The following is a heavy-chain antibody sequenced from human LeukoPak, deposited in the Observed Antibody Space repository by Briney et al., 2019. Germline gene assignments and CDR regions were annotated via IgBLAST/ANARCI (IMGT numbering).Heavy chain of an antibody. D-gene: IGHD5-24*01. V-gene: IGHV3-23*01. CDR1: GFTFSSYG. CDR3: VKDDGWVQYAN. CDR2: ISGSGGST. Sequence: GGSLRLPCAASGFTFSSYGMSWVRQAPGKGLEWVSAISGSGGSTYYADSVKGRFTISRDNSKNTLYLQMNSLRAEDTAVYYCVKDDGWVQYANWGRGTLVTVSS. J-gene: IGHJ4*02.